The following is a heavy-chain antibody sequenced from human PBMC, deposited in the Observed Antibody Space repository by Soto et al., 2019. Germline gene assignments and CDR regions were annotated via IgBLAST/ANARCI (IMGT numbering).Heavy chain of an antibody. J-gene: IGHJ6*03. CDR3: AREGKGRAYDILTGYHYYYYMDV. V-gene: IGHV4-34*01. D-gene: IGHD3-9*01. Sequence: SETLSLTCAVYGGSFSGYYWSWIRQPPGKGLEWIGEINHSGSTNYNPSLKSRVTISVDTSKNQFSLKLSSVTAADTAVYYCAREGKGRAYDILTGYHYYYYMDVWGKGTTVTVSS. CDR2: INHSGST. CDR1: GGSFSGYY.